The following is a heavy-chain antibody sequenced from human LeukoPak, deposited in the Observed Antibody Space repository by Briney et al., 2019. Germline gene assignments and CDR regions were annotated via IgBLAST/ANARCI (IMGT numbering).Heavy chain of an antibody. J-gene: IGHJ4*02. Sequence: PGGSLRLSCAVSGFTFSSYAMHWVRQAPGKGLEWVAVISFDESNKYYADSVKGRFTISRDNSKNTLYLQMNSLRAEDTAVYYCARVRTTNLYYDILTGPLDYWGQGTLVTVSS. CDR2: ISFDESNK. V-gene: IGHV3-30*14. CDR3: ARVRTTNLYYDILTGPLDY. CDR1: GFTFSSYA. D-gene: IGHD3-9*01.